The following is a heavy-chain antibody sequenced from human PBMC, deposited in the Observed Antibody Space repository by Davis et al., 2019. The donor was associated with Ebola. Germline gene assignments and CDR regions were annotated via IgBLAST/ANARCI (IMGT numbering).Heavy chain of an antibody. D-gene: IGHD2-2*01. V-gene: IGHV1-69*04. CDR1: GGTFSSYA. J-gene: IGHJ4*02. CDR3: ASCRSSTSCYGGWFDY. CDR2: IIPILGIA. Sequence: SVKVSCKASGGTFSSYAISWVRQAPGQGLEWMGRIIPILGIANYAQKFQGRVTITADKSTSTAYMELSSLRSEDTAVYYCASCRSSTSCYGGWFDYWGQGTLVTVSS.